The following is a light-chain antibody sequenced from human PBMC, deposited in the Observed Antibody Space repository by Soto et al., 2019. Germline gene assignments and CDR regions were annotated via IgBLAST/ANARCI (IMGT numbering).Light chain of an antibody. CDR2: GAS. CDR3: QQYGSSPYT. Sequence: EIVLTQSPGTLSLSPGERATLSCRASQSVSSSYLAWYQQKPGQAPRLLIYGASSRATRFPDRFSGSGSETNLTLTISRLEPEDVAVYYCQQYGSSPYTFVQGTKLEIK. CDR1: QSVSSSY. J-gene: IGKJ2*01. V-gene: IGKV3-20*01.